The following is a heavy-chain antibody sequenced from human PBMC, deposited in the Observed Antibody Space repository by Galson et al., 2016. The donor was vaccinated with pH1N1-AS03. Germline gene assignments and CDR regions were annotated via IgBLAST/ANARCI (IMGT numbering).Heavy chain of an antibody. Sequence: SETLSLTCALSGGSFSGYYWSWIRQSPGKGLEWIGEINDGGFAYHHPSLKSRVTISVDTSRNQFSLRLLSVTAADTAIYFCARGIPAAWEVLSYWGPGTQVTVSS. CDR1: GGSFSGYY. CDR3: ARGIPAAWEVLSY. CDR2: INDGGFA. V-gene: IGHV4-34*01. J-gene: IGHJ4*02. D-gene: IGHD1-26*01.